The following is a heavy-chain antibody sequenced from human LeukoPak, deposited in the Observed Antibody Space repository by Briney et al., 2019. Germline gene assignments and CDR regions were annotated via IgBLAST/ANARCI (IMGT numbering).Heavy chain of an antibody. CDR3: ARVSEMATIVLY. V-gene: IGHV1-2*02. CDR1: GYTFTGYY. J-gene: IGHJ4*02. D-gene: IGHD5-24*01. CDR2: INPNSGGT. Sequence: ASVKVSCKASGYTFTGYYMHWVRQAPGQGLEWMGWINPNSGGTNYAQKFQGRVTMTRDTSISTAYMELSRLRSDDTAVYYCARVSEMATIVLYWGQGTLVTVSS.